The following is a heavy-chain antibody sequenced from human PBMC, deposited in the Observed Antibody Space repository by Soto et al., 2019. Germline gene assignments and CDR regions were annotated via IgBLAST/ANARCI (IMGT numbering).Heavy chain of an antibody. CDR2: VYHTGKT. CDR1: GGSINTYDYS. V-gene: IGHV4-30-2*01. J-gene: IGHJ6*02. CDR3: ARERTIFGIAPGGGMDV. D-gene: IGHD3-3*01. Sequence: QLQLQESGSGLVQPSQTLSLTCTASGGSINTYDYSWSWIRQPPGGGLEWIGSVYHTGKTYFIPSLKSRVTMSLDKSKNQFSLNLTSVTAADTALYYCARERTIFGIAPGGGMDVWGQGTTVTVSS.